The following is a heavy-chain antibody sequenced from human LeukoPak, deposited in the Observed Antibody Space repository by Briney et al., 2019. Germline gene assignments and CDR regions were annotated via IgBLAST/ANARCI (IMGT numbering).Heavy chain of an antibody. D-gene: IGHD3-10*01. CDR1: GYSISSGYY. V-gene: IGHV4-38-2*02. CDR2: IYHSGST. Sequence: SETLSLTCTVSGYSISSGYYWGWIRQPPGKGLEWIGSIYHSGSTYYNPSLKSRVTISVDTSKNQFSLKLSSVTAADTAVYYCARDAYDSGSYWYHNFDYWGQGTLVTVSS. J-gene: IGHJ4*02. CDR3: ARDAYDSGSYWYHNFDY.